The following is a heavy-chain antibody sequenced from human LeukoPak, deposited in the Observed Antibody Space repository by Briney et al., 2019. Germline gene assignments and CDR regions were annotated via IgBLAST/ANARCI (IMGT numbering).Heavy chain of an antibody. CDR2: INTDGSST. D-gene: IGHD2-15*01. Sequence: PGGSLRLSCAASGFTFSSYAMSWVRQAPGKGLVWVSLINTDGSSTNYSDSVKGRFTISRDNAKNTLYLQMNSLRAEDTAVYYCVRDYSVWGQGTKVAVSS. CDR3: VRDYSV. V-gene: IGHV3-74*01. J-gene: IGHJ4*02. CDR1: GFTFSSYA.